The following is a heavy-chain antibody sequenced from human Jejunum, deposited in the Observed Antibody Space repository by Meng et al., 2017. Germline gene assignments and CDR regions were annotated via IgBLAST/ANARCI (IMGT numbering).Heavy chain of an antibody. Sequence: GESLKISCKGSGYTFTTYWIGWVRQMPGKGLEWMGILYPADADTRYNPSFQGQVTISADKSITTAYLQWNSLKASDSAMYYCVRKGIGSPWGLDYWGQATLVTVSS. CDR1: GYTFTTYW. V-gene: IGHV5-51*01. CDR3: VRKGIGSPWGLDY. D-gene: IGHD1-26*01. J-gene: IGHJ4*02. CDR2: LYPADADT.